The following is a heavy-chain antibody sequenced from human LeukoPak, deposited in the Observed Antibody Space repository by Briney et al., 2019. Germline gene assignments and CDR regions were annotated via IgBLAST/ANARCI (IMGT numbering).Heavy chain of an antibody. CDR2: IDSNSGGT. Sequence: ASVKLSCKASGYTFTGYYMHWVRQAPGQGLEWMGLIDSNSGGTNFAQKFQGRVSMTRDTSISTAYMELSKLRSDDTAVYYCARYCINGVCYMDYWGQGTLVTVSS. CDR1: GYTFTGYY. J-gene: IGHJ4*02. CDR3: ARYCINGVCYMDY. V-gene: IGHV1-2*02. D-gene: IGHD2-8*01.